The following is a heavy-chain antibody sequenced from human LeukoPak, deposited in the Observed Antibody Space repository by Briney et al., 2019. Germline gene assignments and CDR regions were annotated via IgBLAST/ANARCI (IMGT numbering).Heavy chain of an antibody. CDR1: GGSISSYY. Sequence: SETLSLTCTVSGGSISSYYWSWIRQPAGKGLEWIGRIYTSGSTNYNPSLKSRVTMSVDTSKNQFSVKLSSVTAADTAVYYCAREPKGGSGSPGAFDIWGQGTMVTVSS. V-gene: IGHV4-4*07. CDR3: AREPKGGSGSPGAFDI. J-gene: IGHJ3*02. D-gene: IGHD3-10*01. CDR2: IYTSGST.